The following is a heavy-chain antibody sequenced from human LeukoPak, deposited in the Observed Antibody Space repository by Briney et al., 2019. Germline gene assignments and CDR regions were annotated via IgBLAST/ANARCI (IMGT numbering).Heavy chain of an antibody. V-gene: IGHV4-30-2*01. CDR3: ARDPGLLTWAEWFDP. D-gene: IGHD4/OR15-4a*01. CDR1: GGSISSGGCY. Sequence: SETLSLTCTVSGGSISSGGCYWSWIRQPPGKGLEWIGYIYHSGSTYYNPSLKSRVTISVDTSKNQFSLKLSSVTAADTAVYYCARDPGLLTWAEWFDPWDQGTLVTVSS. J-gene: IGHJ5*02. CDR2: IYHSGST.